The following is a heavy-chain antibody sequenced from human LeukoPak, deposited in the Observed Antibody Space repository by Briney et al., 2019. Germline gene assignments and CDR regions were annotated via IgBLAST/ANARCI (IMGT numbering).Heavy chain of an antibody. CDR1: GGSISSYY. V-gene: IGHV4-59*01. CDR3: ARTNPMVRGVIISPYYYYGMDV. D-gene: IGHD3-10*01. Sequence: KPSETLSLTCTVSGGSISSYYWSWIRQPPGRGLEWIGYIYYSGSTNYNPSLKSRVTISVDTSKNQFSLKLSSVTAADTAVYYCARTNPMVRGVIISPYYYYGMDVWGQGTTVTVSS. J-gene: IGHJ6*02. CDR2: IYYSGST.